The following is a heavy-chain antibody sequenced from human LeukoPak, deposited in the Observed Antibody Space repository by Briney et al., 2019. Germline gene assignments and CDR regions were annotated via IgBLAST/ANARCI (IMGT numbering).Heavy chain of an antibody. J-gene: IGHJ3*02. CDR2: IIPIFGTA. CDR1: GGTISSFA. CDR3: ARAWRCILSYDAFDI. Sequence: SVKVSCKASGGTISSFALSWVRQAPGQGLEWMGGIIPIFGTANYAQKFQGRVTITTDESTSTAYMELSSLRSEDTAVYFCARAWRCILSYDAFDIWGQGTMVTVSS. D-gene: IGHD2-21*01. V-gene: IGHV1-69*05.